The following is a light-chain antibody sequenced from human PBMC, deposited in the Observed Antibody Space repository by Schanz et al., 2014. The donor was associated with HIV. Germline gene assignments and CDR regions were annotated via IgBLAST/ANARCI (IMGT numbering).Light chain of an antibody. Sequence: EIVLTQSPGTLSLSPGDRATLSCRASQSVSSTYLAWYRQKPGQAPSLVMYGASSRATGIPDRFSGSGSGTDFTLTITSVQPDDFATYYCQQAYDPPFTFGGGTKV. V-gene: IGKV3-20*01. CDR2: GAS. CDR1: QSVSSTY. J-gene: IGKJ4*01. CDR3: QQAYDPPFT.